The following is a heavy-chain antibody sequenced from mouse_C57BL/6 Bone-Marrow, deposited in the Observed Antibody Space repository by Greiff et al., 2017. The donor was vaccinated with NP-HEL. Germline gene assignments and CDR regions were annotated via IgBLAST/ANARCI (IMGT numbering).Heavy chain of an antibody. V-gene: IGHV6-3*01. CDR1: GFTFSNYW. CDR3: TGSITTVAYYFDY. D-gene: IGHD1-1*01. Sequence: EVKVEESGGGLVQPGGSMKLSCVASGFTFSNYWMNWVRQSPEKGLEWVAQIRLKSDNYATNYAESVKGRFTISRDDSKSSVYLQMNNLRAEDTGIYYCTGSITTVAYYFDYWGQGTTLTVSS. CDR2: IRLKSDNYAT. J-gene: IGHJ2*01.